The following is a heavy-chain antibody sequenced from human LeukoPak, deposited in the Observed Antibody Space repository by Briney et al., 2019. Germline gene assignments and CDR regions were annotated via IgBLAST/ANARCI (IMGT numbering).Heavy chain of an antibody. CDR1: GGSFSGYY. Sequence: PSETLSLTCAVYGGSFSGYYWSWIRQPPGKGLEWIGEINHSGSTNYNPSLKSRVTISVDTSKNQFSLKLSSMTAADTAMYYCARHRGFPTTAKKLIDHWGQGTLVTVSS. CDR2: INHSGST. D-gene: IGHD1-1*01. CDR3: ARHRGFPTTAKKLIDH. J-gene: IGHJ4*02. V-gene: IGHV4-34*01.